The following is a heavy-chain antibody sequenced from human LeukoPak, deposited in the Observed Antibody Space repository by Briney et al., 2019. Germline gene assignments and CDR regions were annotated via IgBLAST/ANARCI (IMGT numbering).Heavy chain of an antibody. V-gene: IGHV4-34*01. CDR3: ARGGTNNYFYYYGMDV. D-gene: IGHD2-8*01. J-gene: IGHJ6*02. Sequence: SETLSLTCAVYGGSFSGYYWSWIRQPPGKGLEWIGEINHSGSTNYNPSLKSRLTISLDTSKNQFSLKLSSVTAADTAVYYCARGGTNNYFYYYGMDVWGQGTTVTVSS. CDR2: INHSGST. CDR1: GGSFSGYY.